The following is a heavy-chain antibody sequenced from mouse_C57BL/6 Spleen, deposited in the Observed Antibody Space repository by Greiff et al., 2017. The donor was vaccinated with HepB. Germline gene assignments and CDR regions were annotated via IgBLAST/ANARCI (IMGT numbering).Heavy chain of an antibody. V-gene: IGHV1-82*01. J-gene: IGHJ2*01. CDR3: ARWGDYLDY. CDR2: IYPGDADT. CDR1: GYAFSSSW. Sequence: QVQLQQSGPELVKPGASVKISCKASGYAFSSSWMNWVKQRPGKGLEWIGRIYPGDADTNYNGKFKGKATLTADKSSSTAYMQLSSLTSEDSAVYFCARWGDYLDYWGQGTTLTVSS.